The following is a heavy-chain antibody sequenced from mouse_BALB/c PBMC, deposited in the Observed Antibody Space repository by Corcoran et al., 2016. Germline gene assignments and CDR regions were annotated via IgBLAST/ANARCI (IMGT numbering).Heavy chain of an antibody. Sequence: EVQLQRSGAELVKPGASVKLSCTASGFNIKDTYMHWVKQRPEQGLEWIGRIVPANGNTKYDPKFQGKATITADTSSNTAYLQLSSLTSEDTAVYYCARWDWYFDFWGAGTTVTVSS. CDR1: GFNIKDTY. V-gene: IGHV14-3*02. CDR3: ARWDWYFDF. J-gene: IGHJ1*01. CDR2: IVPANGNT.